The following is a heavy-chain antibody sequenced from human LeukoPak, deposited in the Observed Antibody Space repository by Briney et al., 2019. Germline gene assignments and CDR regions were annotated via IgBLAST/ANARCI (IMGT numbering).Heavy chain of an antibody. J-gene: IGHJ4*02. V-gene: IGHV3-74*01. D-gene: IGHD6-13*01. CDR1: GFSFSYQW. CDR3: ARDGQYTSSWYDFDF. Sequence: GGSLRLSCSASGFSFSYQWMHWVRQAPRKGLVWVSRISPDGSSTAYADSVEGRFTISRDNAKNSLYLQMNSLRAEDTAVYYCARDGQYTSSWYDFDFWGQGTLVTVSS. CDR2: ISPDGSST.